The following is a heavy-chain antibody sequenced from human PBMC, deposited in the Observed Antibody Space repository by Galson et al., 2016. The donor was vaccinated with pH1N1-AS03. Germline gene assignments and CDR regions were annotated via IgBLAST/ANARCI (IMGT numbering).Heavy chain of an antibody. CDR2: VSYSGHT. CDR3: ACDSANDYYDRHAFDI. Sequence: TLSLTCTVSGGSISSHYWSWIRQPPGKGLEWIGYVSYSGHTNYNPSLKSRITISLDTSKNQFSLKLSSVTAADTAVYYCACDSANDYYDRHAFDIWGQGTMVTVSS. J-gene: IGHJ3*02. V-gene: IGHV4-59*11. D-gene: IGHD3-22*01. CDR1: GGSISSHY.